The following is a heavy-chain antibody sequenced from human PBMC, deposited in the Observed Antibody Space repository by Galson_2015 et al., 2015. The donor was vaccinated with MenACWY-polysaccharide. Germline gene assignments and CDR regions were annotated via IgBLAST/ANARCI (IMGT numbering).Heavy chain of an antibody. CDR1: GFTFSDYT. J-gene: IGHJ6*02. Sequence: SLRLSCAASGFTFSDYTLNWVRQAPGKGLEWLSHISSGSRIVYYADSVRGRFTISRDNAKNSLYLQMNSLRVEDTDVYYCVRARYLDVWGRGTTVTVSS. D-gene: IGHD1-14*01. CDR3: VRARYLDV. CDR2: ISSGSRIV. V-gene: IGHV3-48*01.